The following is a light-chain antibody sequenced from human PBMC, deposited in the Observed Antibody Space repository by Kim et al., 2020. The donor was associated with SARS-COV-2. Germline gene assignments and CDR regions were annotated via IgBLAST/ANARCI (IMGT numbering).Light chain of an antibody. Sequence: ATTYAKSSQSVLARPNSKNYLACYVQIPVQPPQLLMYWASTRESWVPDRFSGSGSGTDFALTISSLQAEVVAVNDCQQYYSTPPTFGQGTKVDI. V-gene: IGKV4-1*01. CDR1: QSVLARPNSKNY. CDR3: QQYYSTPPT. J-gene: IGKJ1*01. CDR2: WAS.